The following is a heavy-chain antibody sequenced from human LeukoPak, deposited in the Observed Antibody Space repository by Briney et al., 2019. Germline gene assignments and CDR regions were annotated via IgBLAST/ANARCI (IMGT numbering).Heavy chain of an antibody. CDR3: AREMVVYYYGSGNYYYGMDV. J-gene: IGHJ6*02. V-gene: IGHV1-18*01. Sequence: GASVKVSCEASGYTFTSYGISWVRQAPGQGLEWMGWISAYNGNTNYAQKLQGRVTMTTDTSTSTAYMELRSLRSDDTAVYYCAREMVVYYYGSGNYYYGMDVWGQGTTVTVSS. CDR1: GYTFTSYG. CDR2: ISAYNGNT. D-gene: IGHD3-10*01.